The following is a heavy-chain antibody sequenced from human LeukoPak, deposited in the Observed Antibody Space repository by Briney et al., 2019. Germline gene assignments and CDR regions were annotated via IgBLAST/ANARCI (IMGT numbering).Heavy chain of an antibody. D-gene: IGHD1-26*01. CDR3: AKDNASGSYFDY. V-gene: IGHV3-9*01. CDR1: GFTFSSYA. J-gene: IGHJ4*02. CDR2: ISWNSGSI. Sequence: GGSLRLSCAASGFTFSSYAMSWVRQAPGKGLEWVSGISWNSGSIGYADSVKGRFTISRDNAKNSLYLQMNSLRAEDTALYYCAKDNASGSYFDYWGQGTLVTVSS.